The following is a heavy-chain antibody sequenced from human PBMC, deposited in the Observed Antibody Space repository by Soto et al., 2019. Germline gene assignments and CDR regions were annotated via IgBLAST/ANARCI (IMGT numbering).Heavy chain of an antibody. CDR3: ARGLGTVTPSGYFDY. V-gene: IGHV4-34*01. D-gene: IGHD4-17*01. J-gene: IGHJ4*02. CDR1: GGSFSGYY. CDR2: INHSGST. Sequence: SETLSLTCAVYGGSFSGYYWSWIRQPPGKGLEWIGEINHSGSTNYNPSLKSRVTISVDTSKNQFSLKLSSVTAADTAVYYCARGLGTVTPSGYFDYCGQGTLVTVSS.